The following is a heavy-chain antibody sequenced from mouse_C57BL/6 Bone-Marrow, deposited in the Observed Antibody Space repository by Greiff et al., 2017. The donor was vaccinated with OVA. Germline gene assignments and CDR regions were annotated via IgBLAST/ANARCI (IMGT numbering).Heavy chain of an antibody. J-gene: IGHJ4*01. Sequence: EVKLVESGGDLVKPGGSLKLSCAASGFTFSSYGMSWVRQTPDKRLEWVATISSGGSYTYYPDSVKWRFTISRDNAKNTLYLQMSSLKSEDTAMYYCARHYYGNYFYYAMDYWGQGTSVTVSS. CDR3: ARHYYGNYFYYAMDY. CDR1: GFTFSSYG. CDR2: ISSGGSYT. V-gene: IGHV5-6*01. D-gene: IGHD2-1*01.